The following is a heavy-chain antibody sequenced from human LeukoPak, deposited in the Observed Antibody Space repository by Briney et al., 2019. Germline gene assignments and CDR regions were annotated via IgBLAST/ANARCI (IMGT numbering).Heavy chain of an antibody. D-gene: IGHD4-17*01. V-gene: IGHV3-30*18. Sequence: PGGSLRLSCAASGFTFSSYAMSWVRQAPGKGLEWVAVISYDGSNKYYADSVKGRFTISRDNSKNTLYLQMNSLRAEDTAVYYCAKDGLATVNLYFQHWGQGTLVTVSS. CDR3: AKDGLATVNLYFQH. CDR2: ISYDGSNK. J-gene: IGHJ1*01. CDR1: GFTFSSYA.